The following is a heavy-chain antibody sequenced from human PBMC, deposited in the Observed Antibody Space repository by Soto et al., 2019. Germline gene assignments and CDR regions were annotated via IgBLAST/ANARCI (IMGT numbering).Heavy chain of an antibody. CDR2: ISSTATSTI. J-gene: IGHJ4*02. Sequence: GGSLRLSCAASGFTFSTYSTNWVRQAPGKGLEWVSYISSTATSTIYYADSVKGRFTISRDNAKNSLYLQMDSLRDEDTAIYFCSRGSIVTTGITPFDYWGQGTLVTVSS. CDR1: GFTFSTYS. V-gene: IGHV3-48*02. D-gene: IGHD6-13*01. CDR3: SRGSIVTTGITPFDY.